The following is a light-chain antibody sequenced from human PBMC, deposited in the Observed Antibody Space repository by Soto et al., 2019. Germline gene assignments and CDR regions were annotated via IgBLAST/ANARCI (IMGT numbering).Light chain of an antibody. CDR1: QTVNSDY. CDR3: QQYHSSPRT. J-gene: IGKJ1*01. Sequence: EIVLTQSPGTLSLSPGETATLSCRASQTVNSDYLAWFQQRPGQAPRLLIFATSRRATDIPDRFSGSGSGTDFTLTISRLEPEDFAVYYCQQYHSSPRTFGQGTKVDI. V-gene: IGKV3-20*01. CDR2: ATS.